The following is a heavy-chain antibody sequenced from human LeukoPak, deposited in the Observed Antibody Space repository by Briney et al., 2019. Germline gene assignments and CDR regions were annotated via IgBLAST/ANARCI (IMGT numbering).Heavy chain of an antibody. V-gene: IGHV3-30*18. D-gene: IGHD6-19*01. CDR2: ISDIGSQK. J-gene: IGHJ4*02. CDR1: GFTFSGYG. Sequence: GGSLRLSCPASGFTFSGYGMHWVRQAPGKGLEWLAVISDIGSQKSYADSVKGRFTISRDNSKNTLFLQMNSLRPEDTAVYYCAKEYDSGWTSFDYWGRGTVVTVSS. CDR3: AKEYDSGWTSFDY.